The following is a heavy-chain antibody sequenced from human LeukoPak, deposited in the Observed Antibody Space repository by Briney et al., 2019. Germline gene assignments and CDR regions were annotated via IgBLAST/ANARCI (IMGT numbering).Heavy chain of an antibody. D-gene: IGHD2-2*01. Sequence: TGGSLRLSCVASGFTFSNYGMHWVRQAPGKGLEWVAAIWSDGSNTYYADSVKGRFTISRDNSKNTLYLQMNSLRAEDTAVYFCARDVCSSTSCSFGYWGQGTLVTVSS. J-gene: IGHJ4*02. CDR2: IWSDGSNT. CDR1: GFTFSNYG. CDR3: ARDVCSSTSCSFGY. V-gene: IGHV3-33*08.